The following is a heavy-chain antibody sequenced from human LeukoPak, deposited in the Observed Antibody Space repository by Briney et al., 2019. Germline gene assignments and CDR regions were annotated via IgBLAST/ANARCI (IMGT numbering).Heavy chain of an antibody. V-gene: IGHV3-53*01. CDR2: IYSGGST. Sequence: GGSLRLSCAASGFSVSNNYMNWVRQAPGKGLEWVSVIYSGGSTYYADSVKGRFTISRDNSKNTLYLQMNSLRADDTAVYYFARGQNVTRWGQGTLVTVSS. D-gene: IGHD1-14*01. CDR3: ARGQNVTR. J-gene: IGHJ4*02. CDR1: GFSVSNNY.